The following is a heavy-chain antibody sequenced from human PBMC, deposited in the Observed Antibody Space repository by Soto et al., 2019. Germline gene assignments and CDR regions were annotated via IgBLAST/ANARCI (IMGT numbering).Heavy chain of an antibody. D-gene: IGHD3-22*01. CDR2: IKSDGSWA. CDR1: GFTFSSYW. V-gene: IGHV3-74*01. CDR3: VRGDGDYDDGNGYLGRH. J-gene: IGHJ4*02. Sequence: EVQLVESGGGLVQPGGSLRLSCTASGFTFSSYWMHWVRQAPGKGLEWVSRIKSDGSWALYADYMEGRLTISRDNAKNTLYLQMNSLGAEDTAVYYCVRGDGDYDDGNGYLGRHWGQGTLVTVSS.